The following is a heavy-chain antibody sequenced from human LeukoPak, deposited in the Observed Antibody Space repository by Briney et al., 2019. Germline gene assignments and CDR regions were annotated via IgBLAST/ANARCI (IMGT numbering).Heavy chain of an antibody. J-gene: IGHJ5*02. Sequence: SETLSLTCAVSGDSISSSNWRRWVRQPPGKGLECIGQIYHSGSTNYNPSLKSRVTISLDKSKNQLSLELTSVTAADTAVYYCARSLRYSGYDYYFDPWGQGTLVTVSS. CDR2: IYHSGST. V-gene: IGHV4-4*02. CDR1: GDSISSSNW. D-gene: IGHD5-12*01. CDR3: ARSLRYSGYDYYFDP.